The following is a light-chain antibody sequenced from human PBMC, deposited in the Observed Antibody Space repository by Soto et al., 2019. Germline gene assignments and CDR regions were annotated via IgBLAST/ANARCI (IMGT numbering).Light chain of an antibody. V-gene: IGLV2-23*01. Sequence: QSAPTQPASVSGSPGQSITISCTETSSDVGSYNLVSWYQHHPGKAPKLMIYEDNKRPSGVSNRFSGSKSGNTASLTISGLQAEDEADYYCCSYAGSNTYVFGTGTKVTVL. CDR3: CSYAGSNTYV. CDR1: SSDVGSYNL. J-gene: IGLJ1*01. CDR2: EDN.